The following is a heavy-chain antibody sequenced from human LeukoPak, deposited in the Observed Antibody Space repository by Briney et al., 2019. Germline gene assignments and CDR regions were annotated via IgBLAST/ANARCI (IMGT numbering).Heavy chain of an antibody. CDR1: GGSFSGYY. J-gene: IGHJ6*02. CDR3: ASVGYSSRYRMDV. V-gene: IGHV4-34*01. D-gene: IGHD5-18*01. CDR2: INHSGST. Sequence: SETLSLTCAVYGGSFSGYYWSWIRQPPGKGLEWIGEINHSGSTNYNPSLKSRVTMSVDTSKNQFSLKLSSVTAADTAVYYCASVGYSSRYRMDVWGQGTTVTVSS.